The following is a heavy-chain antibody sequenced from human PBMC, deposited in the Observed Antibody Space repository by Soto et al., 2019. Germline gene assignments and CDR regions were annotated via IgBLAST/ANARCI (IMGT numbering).Heavy chain of an antibody. CDR2: IYYSGST. Sequence: QVQLQESGPGLVKPSQTLSLTCTVSGGSISSGDYYWSWIRQPPGKGLERIGYIYYSGSTYYNPSLKSRVTITVDTSKNQFSLELSSVTAADTAVYYCTTTVGGARPSYGMDVWGQGTTVTVSS. V-gene: IGHV4-30-4*01. CDR1: GGSISSGDYY. CDR3: TTTVGGARPSYGMDV. D-gene: IGHD4-17*01. J-gene: IGHJ6*02.